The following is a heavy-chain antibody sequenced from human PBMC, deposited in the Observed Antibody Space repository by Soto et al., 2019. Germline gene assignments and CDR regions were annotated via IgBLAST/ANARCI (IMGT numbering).Heavy chain of an antibody. V-gene: IGHV1-69*13. Sequence: SVKVSCKXSGGSFSKNAINWVRQAPGQGLEWMGGIIPIFGLTNYAPEFQGRLTITADESRSATYMDLSSLTSDDTAVYYCARDSRPVLRFLEWSPYGMDVWGQGTTVTVSS. CDR2: IIPIFGLT. CDR3: ARDSRPVLRFLEWSPYGMDV. J-gene: IGHJ6*02. D-gene: IGHD3-3*01. CDR1: GGSFSKNA.